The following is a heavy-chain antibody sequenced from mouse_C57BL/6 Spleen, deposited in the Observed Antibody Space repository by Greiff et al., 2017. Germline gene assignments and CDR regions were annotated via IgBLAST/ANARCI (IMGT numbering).Heavy chain of an antibody. J-gene: IGHJ3*01. CDR3: AINDGYISAWFAY. CDR2: IYPGDGDT. CDR1: GYAFSSSW. D-gene: IGHD2-3*01. Sequence: QVQLQQSGPELVKPGASVKISCKASGYAFSSSWMNWVKQRPGKGLEWIGRIYPGDGDTNYNGKFKGKAPLTADRSSSTAYMQHSSLTSEDSAVFFCAINDGYISAWFAYWGQGTLVTVSA. V-gene: IGHV1-82*01.